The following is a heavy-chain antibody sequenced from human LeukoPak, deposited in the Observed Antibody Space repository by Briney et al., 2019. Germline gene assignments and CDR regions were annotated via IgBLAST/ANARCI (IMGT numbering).Heavy chain of an antibody. V-gene: IGHV3-30*03. Sequence: GGSLRLSCAASGFTFSSYGMHWVRQAPGKGLEWVAVISYDGSNKYYADSVKGQFTISRDNSKNTLYLQMNSLRAEDTAVYYCARNPYGDYQFDYWGQGTLVTVSS. CDR1: GFTFSSYG. CDR3: ARNPYGDYQFDY. CDR2: ISYDGSNK. J-gene: IGHJ4*02. D-gene: IGHD4-17*01.